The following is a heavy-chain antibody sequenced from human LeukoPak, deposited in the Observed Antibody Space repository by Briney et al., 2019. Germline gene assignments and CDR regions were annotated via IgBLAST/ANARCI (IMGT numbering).Heavy chain of an antibody. V-gene: IGHV3-21*01. Sequence: PGGSLRLSCAASGFTFSNYNMNWVRRARGRGLEWVSSICRSSMYKYYTDCVRGRFTISRDNAKHSVYLQVNSVSAEDAAVFQFARGRYDSSGYYALFDYEDRGT. CDR1: GFTFSNYN. D-gene: IGHD3-22*01. J-gene: IGHJ4*02. CDR3: ARGRYDSSGYYALFDY. CDR2: ICRSSMYK.